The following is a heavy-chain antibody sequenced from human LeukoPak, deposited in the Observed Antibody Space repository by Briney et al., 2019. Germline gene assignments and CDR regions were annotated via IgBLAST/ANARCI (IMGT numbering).Heavy chain of an antibody. Sequence: GGSLRLSCVASGFTLSSYAMHWVRQAPGKGLEWVAVISYDGINKYSADSVKGRFTISRDNSKNTLFLQMNSLRAEDTAVYYCARDRYYGSGSYYPDYWGQGTLVTVSS. CDR3: ARDRYYGSGSYYPDY. CDR2: ISYDGINK. CDR1: GFTLSSYA. J-gene: IGHJ4*02. D-gene: IGHD3-10*01. V-gene: IGHV3-30*04.